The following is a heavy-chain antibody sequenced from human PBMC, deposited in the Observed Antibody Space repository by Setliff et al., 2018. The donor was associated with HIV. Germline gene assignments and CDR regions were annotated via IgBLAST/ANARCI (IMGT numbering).Heavy chain of an antibody. V-gene: IGHV1-18*01. CDR1: GYTLNTYG. J-gene: IGHJ1*01. D-gene: IGHD3-22*01. CDR2: ISPYNGDT. CDR3: ARGVTRASGGYYRDEHFKH. Sequence: AAVKVSCKASGYTLNTYGITRVRQAPGQGLEWMGWISPYNGDTRYVQKLQGRVTLTTDTSTNTAYMEQRTLRSDDTAVYYCARGVTRASGGYYRDEHFKHWGQGTLVTVSS.